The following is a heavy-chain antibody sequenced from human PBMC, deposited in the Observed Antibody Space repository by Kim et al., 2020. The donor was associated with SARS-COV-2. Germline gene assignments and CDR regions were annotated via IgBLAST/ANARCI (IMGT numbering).Heavy chain of an antibody. V-gene: IGHV3-15*01. D-gene: IGHD3-10*01. Sequence: YAATVKGRFTISRDDSKNTLYLQMNSLKTEDTAVYYCTTGFYGSGSYSDYWGQGTLVTVSS. J-gene: IGHJ4*02. CDR3: TTGFYGSGSYSDY.